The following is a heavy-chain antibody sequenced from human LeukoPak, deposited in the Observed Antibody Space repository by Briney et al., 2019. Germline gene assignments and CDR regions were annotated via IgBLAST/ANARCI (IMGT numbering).Heavy chain of an antibody. CDR1: GFTFSSYS. V-gene: IGHV3-48*01. CDR3: ARGLYCSGGSCHSDAFDI. Sequence: GGSLRLSCAASGFTFSSYSMNWVRQAPGKGLEWVSYISSSSSTIYYADSVKGRFTISRDNAKNSLYLQMNSLRAEDTAVYYCARGLYCSGGSCHSDAFDIWGQGTMVTVSS. CDR2: ISSSSSTI. D-gene: IGHD2-15*01. J-gene: IGHJ3*02.